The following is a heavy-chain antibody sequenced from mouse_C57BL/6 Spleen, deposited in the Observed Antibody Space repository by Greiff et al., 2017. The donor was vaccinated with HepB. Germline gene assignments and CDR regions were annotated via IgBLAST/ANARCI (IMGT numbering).Heavy chain of an antibody. D-gene: IGHD2-3*01. CDR1: GFTFSSYA. Sequence: EVQVVESGEGLVKPGGSLKLSCAASGFTFSSYAMSWVRQTPEKRLEWVAYISSGGDYIYYADTVKGRFTISRDNARNTLYLQMSSLKSEDTAMYYCTSHDGFYAMDYWGQGTSVTVSS. CDR2: ISSGGDYI. V-gene: IGHV5-9-1*02. CDR3: TSHDGFYAMDY. J-gene: IGHJ4*01.